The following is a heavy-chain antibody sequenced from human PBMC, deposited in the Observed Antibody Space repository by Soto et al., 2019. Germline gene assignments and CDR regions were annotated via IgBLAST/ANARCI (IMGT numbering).Heavy chain of an antibody. CDR1: GFTFSRYG. D-gene: IGHD2-2*01. J-gene: IGHJ5*01. Sequence: EVQLVESGGGLVKPGGSLRLSCAASGFTFSRYGMNWLRQAPGKGLEWVASISSSTSYVYYADSVKGRFSTSRDNAKNILYLEMYALRTEHTAVFYCPRDPSEGPVGNWFASLGQGTLVTVSS. CDR2: ISSSTSYV. CDR3: PRDPSEGPVGNWFAS. V-gene: IGHV3-21*06.